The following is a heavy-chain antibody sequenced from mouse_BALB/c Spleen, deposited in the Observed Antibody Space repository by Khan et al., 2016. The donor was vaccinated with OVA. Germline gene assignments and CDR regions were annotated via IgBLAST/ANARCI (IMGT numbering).Heavy chain of an antibody. D-gene: IGHD1-1*01. CDR1: GYSFTGYF. CDR2: INPHIGET. J-gene: IGHJ2*01. Sequence: VQLQQSGPELVRPGASVKISCTASGYSFTGYFMNGVMQSHGKSLEWIGRINPHIGETFYNQRFKDKATLTVDESSSTAHMELRSLASEDSAVYYCTRIYRSDFDYWGQGTTLTVSS. V-gene: IGHV1-20*02. CDR3: TRIYRSDFDY.